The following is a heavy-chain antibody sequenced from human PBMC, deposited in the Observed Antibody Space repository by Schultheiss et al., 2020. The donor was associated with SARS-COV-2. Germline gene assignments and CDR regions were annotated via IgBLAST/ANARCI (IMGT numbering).Heavy chain of an antibody. V-gene: IGHV4-34*01. CDR2: INHSGST. D-gene: IGHD3-10*01. J-gene: IGHJ6*03. CDR3: ARGGGNYQGSGSYYVPHHYYYYMDV. CDR1: GGSLSGYY. Sequence: GSLRLSCAVYGGSLSGYYWSWIRQPPGKGLEWIGEINHSGSTNYNPSLKSRVTISLDTSKKQFSLKLTSVTAADTAVYYCARGGGNYQGSGSYYVPHHYYYYMDVWGKATTVTVSS.